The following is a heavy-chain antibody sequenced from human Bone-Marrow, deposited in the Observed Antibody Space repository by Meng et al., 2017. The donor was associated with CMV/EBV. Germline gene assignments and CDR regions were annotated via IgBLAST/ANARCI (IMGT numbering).Heavy chain of an antibody. CDR2: ISSSSSYI. CDR3: ARVVPAASGMDV. J-gene: IGHJ6*02. Sequence: GESLKISCAASGFTFSSYSMNWVRQAPGKGLEWVSSISSSSSYIYYADSVKGRFTISRDNAKNSLYLQMNSLRAEDTAVYYCARVVPAASGMDVWGQGTTVTVSS. CDR1: GFTFSSYS. D-gene: IGHD2-2*01. V-gene: IGHV3-21*01.